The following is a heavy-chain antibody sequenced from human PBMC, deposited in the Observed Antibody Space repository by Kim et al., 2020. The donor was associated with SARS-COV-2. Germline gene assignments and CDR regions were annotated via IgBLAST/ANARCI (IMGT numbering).Heavy chain of an antibody. D-gene: IGHD2-15*01. J-gene: IGHJ6*02. V-gene: IGHV4-59*01. CDR2: IYYSGST. Sequence: SETLSLTCTVSGGSISSYYWSWIRQPPGKGLEWIGYIYYSGSTNYNPSLKSRVTIAVDTSKNQFSLKLSSVTAAATAVYYCARDSTFRSCSGGSCGPYYYYGMDVWGQGTTVTVSS. CDR3: ARDSTFRSCSGGSCGPYYYYGMDV. CDR1: GGSISSYY.